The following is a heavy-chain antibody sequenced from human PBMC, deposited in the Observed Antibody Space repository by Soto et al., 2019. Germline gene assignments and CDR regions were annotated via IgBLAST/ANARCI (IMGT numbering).Heavy chain of an antibody. V-gene: IGHV1-69*01. CDR1: GGTFSSYS. CDR2: IIPILNTA. D-gene: IGHD3-10*01. Sequence: QVHLVQSGAEVKKPGSSVRVSCKTSGGTFSSYSFTWVRQAPGQGLEWMGEIIPILNTANFAQKFQSRVTITADEPTSTVYMDLSRLSPDDTAVYYCARVDYDSTYGFYYYGLDVW. J-gene: IGHJ6*01. CDR3: ARVDYDSTYGFYYYGLDV.